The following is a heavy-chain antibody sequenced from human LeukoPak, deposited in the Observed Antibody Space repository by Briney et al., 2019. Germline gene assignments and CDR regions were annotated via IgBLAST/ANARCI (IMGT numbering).Heavy chain of an antibody. Sequence: GASVKVSCKASGSTFSSYAISWVRQAPGQGLEWMGGIIPIFGTANYAQKFQGRVTITADESTSTAYMELSSLRSEDTAVYYCARDLHYYDSSGFWDYWGQGTLVTVSS. J-gene: IGHJ4*02. CDR1: GSTFSSYA. CDR2: IIPIFGTA. V-gene: IGHV1-69*13. D-gene: IGHD3-22*01. CDR3: ARDLHYYDSSGFWDY.